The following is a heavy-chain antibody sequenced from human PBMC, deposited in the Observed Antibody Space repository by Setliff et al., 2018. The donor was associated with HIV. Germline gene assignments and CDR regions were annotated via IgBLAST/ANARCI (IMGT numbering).Heavy chain of an antibody. Sequence: GGSLRLSCAASGFTFSDCSMNWVRQAPGKGLEWVADIKQDGGEENYADSVKGRFTISRENAKNSLYLQMNNVRAGDTAVYYCTRELNGHTSSHYYFGLDVWGQGTTVTVSS. CDR1: GFTFSDCS. V-gene: IGHV3-7*01. CDR2: IKQDGGEE. D-gene: IGHD6-6*01. J-gene: IGHJ6*02. CDR3: TRELNGHTSSHYYFGLDV.